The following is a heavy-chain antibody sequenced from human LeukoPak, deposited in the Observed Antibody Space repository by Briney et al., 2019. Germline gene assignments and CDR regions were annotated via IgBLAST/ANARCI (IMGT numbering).Heavy chain of an antibody. D-gene: IGHD2/OR15-2a*01. CDR1: GNYW. V-gene: IGHV3-74*01. Sequence: GGSLRLSCAASGNYWTHWVRQVPGKGLVWVSHINSDGSWTSYADSVKGRFTISKDNAKNTVYLQMNSLRAEDTAVYYCVSFYETYWGRGTLVTVSS. CDR3: VSFYETY. CDR2: INSDGSWT. J-gene: IGHJ4*02.